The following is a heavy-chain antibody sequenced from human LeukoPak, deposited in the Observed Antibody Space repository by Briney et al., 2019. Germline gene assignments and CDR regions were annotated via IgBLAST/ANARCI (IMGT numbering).Heavy chain of an antibody. Sequence: GGSLRLSCAASGFTFSSYTMNWVRQAPGKGLEWVSSISSSSSYIYYADSVKGRLTISRDNAKNSLYLQMNSLRAEDTAVYYCARDPTPRYCSGGSCYTHYGMDVWGQGTTVTVS. CDR3: ARDPTPRYCSGGSCYTHYGMDV. J-gene: IGHJ6*02. CDR1: GFTFSSYT. D-gene: IGHD2-15*01. V-gene: IGHV3-21*01. CDR2: ISSSSSYI.